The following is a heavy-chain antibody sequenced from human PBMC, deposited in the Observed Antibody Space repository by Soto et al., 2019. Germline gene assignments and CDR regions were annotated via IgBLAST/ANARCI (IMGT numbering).Heavy chain of an antibody. CDR3: ARDHTDEDTAMEIKGFDP. D-gene: IGHD5-18*01. CDR1: GFTFSSYA. CDR2: ISYDGSNK. J-gene: IGHJ5*02. V-gene: IGHV3-30-3*01. Sequence: PGGSLRLSCAASGFTFSSYAMHWVRQAPGKGLEWVAVISYDGSNKYYADSVKGRFTISRDNSKNTLYLQMNSLRAEDTAVYYCARDHTDEDTAMEIKGFDPWGQGTLVTVSS.